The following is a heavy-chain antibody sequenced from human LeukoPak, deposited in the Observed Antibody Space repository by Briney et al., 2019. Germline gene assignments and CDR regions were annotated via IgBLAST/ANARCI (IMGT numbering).Heavy chain of an antibody. CDR3: ARRADDILGAP. CDR1: GFTFSSNY. Sequence: GGSLRLSCAASGFTFSSNYMSWVRQAPGKGLEWVSVIYSGGSTYYADSVKGRFTISRDNSKNTLYLQMNSLRAEDTAVYYCARRADDILGAPWGQGTLVTVSS. D-gene: IGHD3-9*01. J-gene: IGHJ5*02. CDR2: IYSGGST. V-gene: IGHV3-66*01.